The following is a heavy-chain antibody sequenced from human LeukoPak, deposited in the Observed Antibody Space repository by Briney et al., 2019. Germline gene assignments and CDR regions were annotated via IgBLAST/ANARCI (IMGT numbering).Heavy chain of an antibody. CDR3: ATGPSMMFDY. D-gene: IGHD3-10*02. J-gene: IGHJ4*02. CDR2: ISAYNGNT. CDR1: GYTFTSYG. V-gene: IGHV1-18*01. Sequence: ASVKVSCKTSGYTFTSYGISWVRQAPGQGLEWMGWISAYNGNTNYAQNPQGRVTMTTDTSTSTAYMELRSLRSDDTAVYYCATGPSMMFDYWGQGTLVTVSS.